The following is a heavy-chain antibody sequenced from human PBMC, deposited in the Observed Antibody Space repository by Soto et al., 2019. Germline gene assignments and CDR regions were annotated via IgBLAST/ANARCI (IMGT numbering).Heavy chain of an antibody. J-gene: IGHJ4*02. Sequence: TGGSLRHSCADSGFAFSSDAMHWVRQAPGKGLEWVAAISGSDGNTYYADSVKGRFTISRDNSKNTLYLQMNSLRAEDTAVYYCAKEGYDFWSVYFRNFDYWGQGALVTVSS. CDR1: GFAFSSDA. V-gene: IGHV3-23*01. CDR2: ISGSDGNT. D-gene: IGHD3-3*01. CDR3: AKEGYDFWSVYFRNFDY.